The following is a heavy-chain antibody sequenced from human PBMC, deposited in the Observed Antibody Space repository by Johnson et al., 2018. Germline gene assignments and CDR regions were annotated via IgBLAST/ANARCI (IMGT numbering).Heavy chain of an antibody. CDR1: AGSFRGYY. J-gene: IGHJ6*02. D-gene: IGHD5-12*01. CDR2: INHSGST. CDR3: ARGSGYDYYYNYYSMDV. Sequence: QVQLQQWGAGLLKPSETLSLNCAVYAGSFRGYYWSWIRQPPGKGLEWLGEINHSGSTNYNPSIKSRVTISVDPSKNHFPLKLNSVTAADTAVYYCARGSGYDYYYNYYSMDVWGQGTTVTVSS. V-gene: IGHV4-34*01.